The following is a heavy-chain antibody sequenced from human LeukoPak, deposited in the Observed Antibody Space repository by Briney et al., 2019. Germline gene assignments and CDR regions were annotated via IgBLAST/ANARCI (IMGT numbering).Heavy chain of an antibody. CDR1: GFTVSSYY. J-gene: IGHJ4*02. D-gene: IGHD3-3*01. Sequence: GGSLRLSCAASGFTVSSYYMNWVRQAPGKGLEWVSAISGSGGSTYYADSVKGRFTISRDNSKNTLYLQMNSLRAEDTAVYYCAKDDGYDFWSGYLFDYWGQGTLVTVSS. CDR3: AKDDGYDFWSGYLFDY. CDR2: ISGSGGST. V-gene: IGHV3-23*01.